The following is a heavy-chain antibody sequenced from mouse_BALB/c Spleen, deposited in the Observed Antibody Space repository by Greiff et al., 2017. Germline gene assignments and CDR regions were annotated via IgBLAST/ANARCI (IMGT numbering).Heavy chain of an antibody. Sequence: VKLVESGPDLVAPSQCLSITCTVSGFSLTSYGVHWVRQPPGKGLEWLVVIWSDGSTTYNSALKSRLSISKDNSKSQVFLKMNSLQTDDTAMYYCARQGYDGHAMDYWGQGTSVTVSS. D-gene: IGHD2-2*01. J-gene: IGHJ4*01. CDR3: ARQGYDGHAMDY. V-gene: IGHV2-6-2*01. CDR1: GFSLTSYG. CDR2: IWSDGST.